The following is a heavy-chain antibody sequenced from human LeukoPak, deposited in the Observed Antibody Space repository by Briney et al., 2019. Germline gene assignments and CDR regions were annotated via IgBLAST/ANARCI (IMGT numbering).Heavy chain of an antibody. J-gene: IGHJ5*02. CDR2: IYYSGNT. CDR1: GGSISSSSYY. V-gene: IGHV4-39*07. CDR3: ARKRYSSGWEGNWFDP. D-gene: IGHD6-19*01. Sequence: PSETLSLTCTVSGGSISSSSYYWGWIRQPPGKGLEWIGSIYYSGNTHYNPSLKSRVTIAVDTSKNQFSLKLSPVTAADTAVYYCARKRYSSGWEGNWFDPWGQGTLVTVSS.